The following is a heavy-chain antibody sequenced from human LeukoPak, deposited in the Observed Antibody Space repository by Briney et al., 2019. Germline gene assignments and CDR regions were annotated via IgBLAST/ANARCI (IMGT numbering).Heavy chain of an antibody. Sequence: GGSLRLSCAASGFTFRSYAMNWVRRAPGKGLEWVSSISGSGGTTHYADSVKGRFTISRDNSKNTLYLQMNSLRAEDTAVYYCAEGDGYKSLDAFDIWGQGTTVTFSS. CDR1: GFTFRSYA. J-gene: IGHJ3*02. CDR2: ISGSGGTT. D-gene: IGHD5-24*01. CDR3: AEGDGYKSLDAFDI. V-gene: IGHV3-23*01.